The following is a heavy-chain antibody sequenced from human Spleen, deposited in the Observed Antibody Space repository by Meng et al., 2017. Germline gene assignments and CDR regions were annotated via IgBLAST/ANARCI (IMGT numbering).Heavy chain of an antibody. CDR2: TDDRSKLYT. CDR3: TRGTGATGTDY. V-gene: IGHV6-1*01. CDR1: GDSVAGNGAG. Sequence: QVQLHHSCSGLVKPTQTLSLALAISGDSVAGNGAGWTWIRLYPSRGLGWLGMTDDRSKLYTDYAGSVTSLNLINPDTSKNQFYLQLYSVTPEDTAVYFCTRGTGATGTDYWGQGTLVTVSS. J-gene: IGHJ4*02. D-gene: IGHD1-1*01.